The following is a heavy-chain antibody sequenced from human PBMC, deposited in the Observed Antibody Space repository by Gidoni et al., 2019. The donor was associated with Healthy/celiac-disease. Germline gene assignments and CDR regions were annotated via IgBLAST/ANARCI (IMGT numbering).Heavy chain of an antibody. D-gene: IGHD1-1*01. CDR1: GFTFSSYA. J-gene: IGHJ4*02. CDR3: ATPGAKDLDY. Sequence: EVQLVESGGGLVQPGGSLRLSCAASGFTFSSYAMSWVRQAPGKGLEGVSAMSGSGGSTYYTEYVKGRFNISRDNSKNTLYLQMNSMRAEDTAVYYCATPGAKDLDYWGQGTLVTVSS. V-gene: IGHV3-23*04. CDR2: MSGSGGST.